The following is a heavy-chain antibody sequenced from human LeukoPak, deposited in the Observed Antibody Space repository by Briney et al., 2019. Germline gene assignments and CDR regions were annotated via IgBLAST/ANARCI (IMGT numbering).Heavy chain of an antibody. D-gene: IGHD5-18*01. CDR3: ARDGAQLWINYYFDY. CDR2: ISSSGSTI. CDR1: GFTFSDYY. V-gene: IGHV3-11*04. J-gene: IGHJ4*02. Sequence: GGSLRLSCAASGFTFSDYYMSWIRQAPGKGLEWVSYISSSGSTIYYADSVKGRFTISRDNAKNSLYLQMNSLRAEDTAVYYCARDGAQLWINYYFDYWGQGTLVTVSS.